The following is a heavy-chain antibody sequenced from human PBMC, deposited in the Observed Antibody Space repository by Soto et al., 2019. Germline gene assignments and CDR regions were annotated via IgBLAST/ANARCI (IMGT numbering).Heavy chain of an antibody. V-gene: IGHV4-31*03. Sequence: QVQLQESGPGLVKPSQTLSLTCTVSGGSISSGGYYWSWIRQHPGKGLEWIGYIYYSRSTYYNPSLKSRVTISVDTSKNQSYMKLSSVTAADTAVYYCARLVAAAPYYYYCGMDVWGQGTTVTVSS. J-gene: IGHJ6*02. CDR1: GGSISSGGYY. CDR2: IYYSRST. CDR3: ARLVAAAPYYYYCGMDV. D-gene: IGHD2-15*01.